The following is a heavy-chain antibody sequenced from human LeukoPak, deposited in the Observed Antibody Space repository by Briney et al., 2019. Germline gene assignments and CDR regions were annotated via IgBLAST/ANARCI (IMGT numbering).Heavy chain of an antibody. CDR3: ARRGADDYGDYGFDY. CDR1: GGSISSYY. J-gene: IGHJ4*02. V-gene: IGHV4-59*08. CDR2: IFYRGST. D-gene: IGHD4-17*01. Sequence: PSETLSPTCTVSGGSISSYYCSWIRQPPGKGLEWIGYIFYRGSTNYNPSLKSRVTISIDTSKNQFTLKLSSVTAADTAVYYCARRGADDYGDYGFDYWGQGTLVTVSS.